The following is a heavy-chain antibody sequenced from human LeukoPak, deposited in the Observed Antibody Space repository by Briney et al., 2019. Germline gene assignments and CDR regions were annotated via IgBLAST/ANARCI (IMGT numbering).Heavy chain of an antibody. CDR3: AAGTAADY. Sequence: KPGGSLRLSCAASGFTFSSYSMNWVRQAPGKGLEWISYISSSSSYRDYAASVKGRFTISRDNAKNVLYLQMNSLRVEDTAVYYCAAGTAADYWGLGTLVAVSS. D-gene: IGHD6-13*01. J-gene: IGHJ4*02. CDR1: GFTFSSYS. V-gene: IGHV3-21*05. CDR2: ISSSSSYR.